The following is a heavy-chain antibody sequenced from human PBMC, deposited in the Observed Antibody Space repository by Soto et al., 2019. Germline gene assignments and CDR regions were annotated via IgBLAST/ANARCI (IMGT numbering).Heavy chain of an antibody. CDR3: TTDGPLGISGWYY. Sequence: EGQLVESGGGLVKPGGSLRLSCAVSGFTFSNAWMNWVRQAPGKGLEWVGRIKSKTDGGTSDYAAPVKGRFTISRDDSKNTLYLQMNSLKTEDTAVYYCTTDGPLGISGWYYWGQGTLVTVSS. CDR2: IKSKTDGGTS. CDR1: GFTFSNAW. V-gene: IGHV3-15*01. J-gene: IGHJ4*02. D-gene: IGHD6-19*01.